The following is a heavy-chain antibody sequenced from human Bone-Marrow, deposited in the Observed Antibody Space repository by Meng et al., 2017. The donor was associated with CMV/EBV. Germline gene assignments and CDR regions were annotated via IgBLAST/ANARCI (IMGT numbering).Heavy chain of an antibody. V-gene: IGHV6-1*01. CDR1: GDSVSSNSAA. D-gene: IGHD6-6*01. Sequence: SETLSLTCAISGDSVSSNSAAWNWIRQSPSRGLEWLGRTYYRSKWYNDYAVSVKSRITINPDTSKNQFSLQLNSVTPEDTAVYYCARGGLARPIYYYYGMDVWGQGTTVTASS. CDR2: TYYRSKWYN. CDR3: ARGGLARPIYYYYGMDV. J-gene: IGHJ6*02.